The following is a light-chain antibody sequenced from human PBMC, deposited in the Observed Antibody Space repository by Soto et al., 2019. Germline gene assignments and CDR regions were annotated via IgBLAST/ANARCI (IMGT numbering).Light chain of an antibody. CDR2: EVS. J-gene: IGLJ1*01. Sequence: QSALTQPASVSGSPGQSITISCTGTSSDVGGYNYVSWYQQHPGKAPKTMVYEVSNRPSGVSNRFSGSKSGNTASLTISGLQAEDEADYYCASYTSSTTLVFGTATKLTVL. CDR1: SSDVGGYNY. V-gene: IGLV2-14*01. CDR3: ASYTSSTTLV.